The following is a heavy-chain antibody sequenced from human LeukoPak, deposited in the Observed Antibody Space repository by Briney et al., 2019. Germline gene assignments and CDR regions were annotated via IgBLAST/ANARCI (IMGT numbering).Heavy chain of an antibody. V-gene: IGHV3-7*01. Sequence: PGGSLRLSCAASGFTFSSYWMSWARQAPGKGLEWVANIKQDGSEKYYVDSVKGRFTISRDNAKNSLYLQMNSLRAEDTAVYYCARESATVTTGGFDYWGQGTLVTVSS. D-gene: IGHD4-17*01. CDR2: IKQDGSEK. J-gene: IGHJ4*02. CDR1: GFTFSSYW. CDR3: ARESATVTTGGFDY.